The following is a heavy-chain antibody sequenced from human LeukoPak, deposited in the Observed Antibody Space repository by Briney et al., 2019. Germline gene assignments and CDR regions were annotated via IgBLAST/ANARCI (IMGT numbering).Heavy chain of an antibody. J-gene: IGHJ3*02. CDR3: ARAGGIRYFDWLLYADAFDI. CDR2: INPNSGGT. D-gene: IGHD3-9*01. V-gene: IGHV1-2*02. Sequence: ASVKVSCKASGYTFTGYYMHWVRQAPGQGLEWMGWINPNSGGTNYAQKFQGRVTMTRDTSISTAYMELSRLRSDDTAVYYCARAGGIRYFDWLLYADAFDIWGQGTMVTVSS. CDR1: GYTFTGYY.